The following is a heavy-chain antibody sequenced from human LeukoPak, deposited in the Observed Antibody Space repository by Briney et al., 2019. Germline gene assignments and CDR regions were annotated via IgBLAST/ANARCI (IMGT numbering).Heavy chain of an antibody. CDR1: GYTFTGHY. Sequence: GASVTVSCKASGYTFTGHYMHWVRQAPGQGLEWTGWINPNSGGTTYAQKLQGRVTMTRDTSISTAYMELSRLRSDDTAVYYCARGRYLSWELLQEYWGQGTLVTVSS. D-gene: IGHD1-26*01. CDR3: ARGRYLSWELLQEY. CDR2: INPNSGGT. J-gene: IGHJ4*02. V-gene: IGHV1-2*02.